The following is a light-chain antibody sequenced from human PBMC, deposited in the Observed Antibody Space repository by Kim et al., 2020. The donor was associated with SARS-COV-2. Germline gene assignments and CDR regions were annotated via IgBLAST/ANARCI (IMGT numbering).Light chain of an antibody. CDR3: QAWDSSTGV. Sequence: SVSHGQTASITCSGDKLGDKYACWYQQKPGQSPVLVIYQDSKRPSGIPERFSGSNSENTATLTISGSQAMDEADYYCQAWDSSTGVFGTGTKVTVL. CDR1: KLGDKY. V-gene: IGLV3-1*01. J-gene: IGLJ1*01. CDR2: QDS.